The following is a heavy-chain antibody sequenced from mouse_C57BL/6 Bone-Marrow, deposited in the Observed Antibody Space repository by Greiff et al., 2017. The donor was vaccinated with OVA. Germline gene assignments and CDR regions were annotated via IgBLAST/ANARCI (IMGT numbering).Heavy chain of an antibody. V-gene: IGHV1-61*01. Sequence: QVQLQQPGAELVRPGSSVKLSCKASGYTFTSYWMDWVKQRPGQGLEWIGHIYPSDSETHYNQKFKDKATLTVDKSSSTAYMQLSSLTSEDSAVYYCARVTTVVYFDVWGTGTTVTVSS. J-gene: IGHJ1*03. CDR3: ARVTTVVYFDV. CDR1: GYTFTSYW. CDR2: IYPSDSET. D-gene: IGHD1-1*01.